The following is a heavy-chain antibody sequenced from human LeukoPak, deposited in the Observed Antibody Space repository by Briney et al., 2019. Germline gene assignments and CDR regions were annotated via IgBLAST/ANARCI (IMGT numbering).Heavy chain of an antibody. Sequence: GASVKVSCKASGYXFTGYYIHWVRQAPGQGLEWMGWINPNSGGTNYAQKFQGRVTMTRDTSISTAYMELSRLRSDDTAVYYCARSRAVAGQGNWFDPWGQGTLVTVSS. CDR2: INPNSGGT. J-gene: IGHJ5*02. CDR1: GYXFTGYY. V-gene: IGHV1-2*02. D-gene: IGHD6-19*01. CDR3: ARSRAVAGQGNWFDP.